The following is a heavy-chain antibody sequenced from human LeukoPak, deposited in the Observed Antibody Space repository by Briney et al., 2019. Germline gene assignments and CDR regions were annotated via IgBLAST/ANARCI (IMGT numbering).Heavy chain of an antibody. J-gene: IGHJ6*03. V-gene: IGHV4-61*02. D-gene: IGHD2/OR15-2a*01. Sequence: SETLSLTCTVSGGSISSGSYYWSWIRQPAGKGLEWIGRIYTTGSTNYNPSLKSRVTISVDTSKNQFSLKLSSVTAADTAVYYCARAGLNKDYYYYYMDVWGKGTTVTVSS. CDR1: GGSISSGSYY. CDR3: ARAGLNKDYYYYYMDV. CDR2: IYTTGST.